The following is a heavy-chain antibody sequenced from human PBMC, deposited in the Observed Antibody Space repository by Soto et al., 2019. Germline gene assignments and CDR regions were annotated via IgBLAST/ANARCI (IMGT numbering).Heavy chain of an antibody. CDR2: IYWDDDK. Sequence: VSGPTLVNPTQTLTLTCTFSGFSLSTTEEGVGWIRQPPGKAPEWLALIYWDDDKRYSPSLKTRLTITKDTSKNQVVLTVTNVDPVDTATYYCAHGSCFGADCYPNPYFDFWGQGILVTVSS. V-gene: IGHV2-5*02. CDR1: GFSLSTTEEG. CDR3: AHGSCFGADCYPNPYFDF. D-gene: IGHD2-21*02. J-gene: IGHJ4*02.